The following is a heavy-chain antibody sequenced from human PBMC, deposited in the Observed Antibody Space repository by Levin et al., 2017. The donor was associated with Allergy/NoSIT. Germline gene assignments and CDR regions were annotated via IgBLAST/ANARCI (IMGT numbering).Heavy chain of an antibody. CDR1: GFTFSNYG. V-gene: IGHV3-48*01. J-gene: IGHJ4*02. CDR2: ISSSSGTI. D-gene: IGHD1-26*01. CDR3: ATGGLVGASYYFDS. Sequence: SGGSLRLSCVASGFTFSNYGMHWVRQAPGKGLEWISFISSSSGTIYYADSAKGRFTISRDNAKNSLFLQMSSLGAEDTAVYYCATGGLVGASYYFDSWGQGTLVTVSS.